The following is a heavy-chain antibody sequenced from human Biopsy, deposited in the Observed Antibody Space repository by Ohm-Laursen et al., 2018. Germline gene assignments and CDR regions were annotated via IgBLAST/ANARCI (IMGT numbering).Heavy chain of an antibody. CDR1: GFSLNSYRVG. Sequence: TQTLTLTCTFSGFSLNSYRVGVGWIRQPPGKALEWLALIYWDDDKRYNASLKSRPTVTKDTSKNQVVLTMTNMDPVDTGTYYCAHSLLLDSFDSRGMGFDFWGQGTLVTVSS. CDR2: IYWDDDK. J-gene: IGHJ4*02. V-gene: IGHV2-5*02. D-gene: IGHD3-22*01. CDR3: AHSLLLDSFDSRGMGFDF.